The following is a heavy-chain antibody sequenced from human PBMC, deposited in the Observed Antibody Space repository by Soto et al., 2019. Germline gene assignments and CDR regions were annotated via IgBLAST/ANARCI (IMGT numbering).Heavy chain of an antibody. CDR2: ISGGGGST. D-gene: IGHD3-10*01. J-gene: IGHJ6*02. CDR1: GFIFSIYA. CDR3: ARATYYGSGSYYYGMDV. Sequence: GGSLRLSCEGSGFIFSIYAMSWVRQAPGKGLEWVSGISGGGGSTNYADSVKGRFTISRDNSKNTLYLQMNSLRAEDTAVYYCARATYYGSGSYYYGMDVWGQGTTVTVSS. V-gene: IGHV3-23*01.